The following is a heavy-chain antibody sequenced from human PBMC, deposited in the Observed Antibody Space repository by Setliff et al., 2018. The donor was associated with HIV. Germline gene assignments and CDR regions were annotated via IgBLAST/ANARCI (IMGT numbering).Heavy chain of an antibody. Sequence: SETLSLTCAVSGYSISSGYYWGWIRQPPGKGLEWIGSIHQSGSTYYNPSLKSRVTISVDTSKNQFSLNLSSVTAADTAVYYCARVRYCSGISCSGYFDLWGRGTLVTVSS. D-gene: IGHD2-15*01. CDR2: IHQSGST. J-gene: IGHJ2*01. CDR1: GYSISSGYY. V-gene: IGHV4-38-2*01. CDR3: ARVRYCSGISCSGYFDL.